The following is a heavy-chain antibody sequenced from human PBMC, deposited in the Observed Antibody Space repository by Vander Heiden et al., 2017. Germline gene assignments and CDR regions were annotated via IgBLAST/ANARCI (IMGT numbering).Heavy chain of an antibody. Sequence: EVQLVESGGGLVQPGRSLRLSCAASGFTFDAYGMHWVRQAPGKGLEWVSGISWNSGSIGYADSVKGRVTISRDNAKNSLYLQMNSLRAEDTALYYCAKNLREISVAGGFDYWGQGTLVTVSS. J-gene: IGHJ4*02. CDR2: ISWNSGSI. CDR3: AKNLREISVAGGFDY. CDR1: GFTFDAYG. D-gene: IGHD6-19*01. V-gene: IGHV3-9*01.